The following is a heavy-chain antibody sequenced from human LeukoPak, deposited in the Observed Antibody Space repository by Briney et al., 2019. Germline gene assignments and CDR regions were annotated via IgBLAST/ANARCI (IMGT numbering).Heavy chain of an antibody. J-gene: IGHJ4*02. CDR1: GFTFSGSA. V-gene: IGHV3-73*01. CDR2: IRSKANSYAT. CDR3: TRLYCSGGSCYQDYFDY. Sequence: PGGSLRLSCAASGFTFSGSAMHWVRQASGKGLEWVGRIRSKANSYATAYAASVKGRFTISRDDSKNMAYLQMNSLKTEDTAVYYCTRLYCSGGSCYQDYFDYWGQGTLVTVSS. D-gene: IGHD2-15*01.